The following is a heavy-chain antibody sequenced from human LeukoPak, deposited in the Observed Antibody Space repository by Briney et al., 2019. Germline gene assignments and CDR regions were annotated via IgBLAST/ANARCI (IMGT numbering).Heavy chain of an antibody. CDR2: IYSGGST. CDR3: ATYPSDCSSTSCYDY. CDR1: GFTVSSNY. D-gene: IGHD2-2*01. J-gene: IGHJ4*02. Sequence: QPGGSLRLSCAASGFTVSSNYMSWVRQAPGKGLEWVSVIYSGGSTYYADSVKGRFTISRDNSKNTLYLQMNSLRAEDTAVYYCATYPSDCSSTSCYDYWGQGTLVTVSS. V-gene: IGHV3-53*01.